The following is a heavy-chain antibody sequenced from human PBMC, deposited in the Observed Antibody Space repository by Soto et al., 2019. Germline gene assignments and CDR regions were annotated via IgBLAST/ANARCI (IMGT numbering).Heavy chain of an antibody. V-gene: IGHV3-21*01. CDR1: GFTFSSYS. J-gene: IGHJ5*02. CDR3: ARGMVRGVLEFDP. D-gene: IGHD3-10*01. CDR2: ISSSSSYI. Sequence: EVQLVESGGGLVKPGGSLRLSCAASGFTFSSYSMNWVRQAPGKGLEWVSSISSSSSYIYYADSVKGRFTISRDNAKNSLYLQMNSLRAEDTAVYYCARGMVRGVLEFDPWGQGTLVTVSS.